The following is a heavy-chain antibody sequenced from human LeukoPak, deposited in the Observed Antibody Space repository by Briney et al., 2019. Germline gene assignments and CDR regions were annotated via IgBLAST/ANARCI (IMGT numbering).Heavy chain of an antibody. V-gene: IGHV3-48*02. CDR3: ARDLGDITMIVVVHAFDI. D-gene: IGHD3-22*01. CDR1: GFTFSSYS. Sequence: GGSLRLSCAASGFTFSSYSMNWVRQAPGKGLEWVSYISSSSSTIYYADSVKGRFTISRDNAKNSLYLQMNSLRDEDTAVYYCARDLGDITMIVVVHAFDIWGQGTMVTVSS. J-gene: IGHJ3*02. CDR2: ISSSSSTI.